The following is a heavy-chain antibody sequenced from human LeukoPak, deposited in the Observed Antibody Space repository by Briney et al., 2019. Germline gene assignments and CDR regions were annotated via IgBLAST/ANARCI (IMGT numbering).Heavy chain of an antibody. V-gene: IGHV3-7*01. Sequence: GGPLRLSCAASGFTFSSYWMSWVRQAPGKGLEWVANIKQDGSEKYYVDSVKGRFTISRDNAKNSLYLQMNSLRAEDTAVYYCAPNSWSGYHLFDYWGQGTLVTVSS. CDR1: GFTFSSYW. J-gene: IGHJ4*02. CDR2: IKQDGSEK. D-gene: IGHD3-3*01. CDR3: APNSWSGYHLFDY.